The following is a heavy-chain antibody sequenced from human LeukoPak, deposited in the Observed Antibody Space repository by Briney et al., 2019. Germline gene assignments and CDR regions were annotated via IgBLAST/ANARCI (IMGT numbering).Heavy chain of an antibody. Sequence: GGSLRLSCAASGFTFDDYGMSWVRQAPGKGLEWVSGINWNGGSTGYADSVKGRFTISRDNAKNSLYLQMNSLRAEDTALYYCARAPPPLGYCSSTSSYGRYFDYWGQGTLVTVSS. CDR2: INWNGGST. V-gene: IGHV3-20*04. J-gene: IGHJ4*02. D-gene: IGHD2-2*01. CDR3: ARAPPPLGYCSSTSSYGRYFDY. CDR1: GFTFDDYG.